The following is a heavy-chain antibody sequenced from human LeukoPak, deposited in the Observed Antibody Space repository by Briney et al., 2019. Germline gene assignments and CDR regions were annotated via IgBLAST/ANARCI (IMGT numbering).Heavy chain of an antibody. J-gene: IGHJ3*02. V-gene: IGHV4-39*01. D-gene: IGHD3-16*01. CDR1: GGSISSSNYY. CDR3: ARLGGGSVSSRSNAFDI. CDR2: IFYTGST. Sequence: TSSETLSLTCTVSGGSISSSNYYWGWIRQTPGKGLEWIGSIFYTGSTYYTPSLKSRVTIFVDTSKNQFPLKLSSVTAADTAVYYCARLGGGSVSSRSNAFDIWGQGTMVTVSP.